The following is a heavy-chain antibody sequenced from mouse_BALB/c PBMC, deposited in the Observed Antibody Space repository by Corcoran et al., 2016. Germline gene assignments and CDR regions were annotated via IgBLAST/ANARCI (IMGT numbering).Heavy chain of an antibody. Sequence: EVQLQQSGAELVKPGASVKLSCTASGFNIKDTYMHWVKQRPEQGLEWIGRIDPANGNTKYDPKFQGKSTITADTSANTAYLQLSSLTSDDTAVYYCARYGEGYYSMDYWGQGTSVTVSS. CDR2: IDPANGNT. V-gene: IGHV14-3*02. J-gene: IGHJ4*01. D-gene: IGHD1-1*01. CDR1: GFNIKDTY. CDR3: ARYGEGYYSMDY.